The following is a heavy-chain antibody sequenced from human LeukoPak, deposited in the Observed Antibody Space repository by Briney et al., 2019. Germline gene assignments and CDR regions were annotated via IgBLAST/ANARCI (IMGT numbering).Heavy chain of an antibody. V-gene: IGHV3-74*01. CDR1: TFTFSLYW. CDR3: ARDPSSNSAFDY. Sequence: GGSLRLSCAASTFTFSLYWMHWVRQAPGKGLVWVSRINTNGRGTTYADSVKGRFTISRDNAKNTLYLQMNSLRAEDTAVYYCARDPSSNSAFDYWGQGTLVTVSS. D-gene: IGHD6-13*01. J-gene: IGHJ4*02. CDR2: INTNGRGT.